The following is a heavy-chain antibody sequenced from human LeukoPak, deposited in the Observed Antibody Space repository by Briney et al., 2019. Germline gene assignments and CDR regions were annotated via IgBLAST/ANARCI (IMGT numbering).Heavy chain of an antibody. CDR3: ARGSVSGQYYGSGSYYAR. V-gene: IGHV4-34*01. CDR2: INHSGST. J-gene: IGHJ4*02. Sequence: PSGTLSLTCAVYGGSFSGYYWTWIRQPPGKGLEWIGEINHSGSTNYNPSLKSRVTISVDTSKNQFSLKLRSVTAADTAVYYCARGSVSGQYYGSGSYYARWGQGTLVTVSS. D-gene: IGHD3-10*01. CDR1: GGSFSGYY.